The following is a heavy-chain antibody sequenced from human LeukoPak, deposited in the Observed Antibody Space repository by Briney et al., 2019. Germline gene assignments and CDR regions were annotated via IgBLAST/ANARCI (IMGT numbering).Heavy chain of an antibody. Sequence: KPSETLSLTCTVSGGSISSHYWSWIRQPPGKGLEWIGYIYYSGSTNYNPSLKSRVTISVDTSKNQFSLKLSSVTAADTAVYYCARAGSGYDYYYYYYMDVWGKGTTVTVSS. CDR3: ARAGSGYDYYYYYYMDV. D-gene: IGHD5-12*01. V-gene: IGHV4-59*11. CDR1: GGSISSHY. CDR2: IYYSGST. J-gene: IGHJ6*03.